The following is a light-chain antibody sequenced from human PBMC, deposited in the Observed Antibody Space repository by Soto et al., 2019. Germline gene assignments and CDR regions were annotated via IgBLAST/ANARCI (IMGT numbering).Light chain of an antibody. CDR1: HGFLHSNGYNY. CDR2: LVY. V-gene: IGKV2-28*01. Sequence: DIVMTQSPLYMHVIPGKPSSLSCRSSHGFLHSNGYNYLDWYLQKPGQSPQLLIYLVYNRASGVPDRFSGSGSGTDFTLKISRVEAEDVGVYYCMQALQTPITFGPGTRLDIK. J-gene: IGKJ5*01. CDR3: MQALQTPIT.